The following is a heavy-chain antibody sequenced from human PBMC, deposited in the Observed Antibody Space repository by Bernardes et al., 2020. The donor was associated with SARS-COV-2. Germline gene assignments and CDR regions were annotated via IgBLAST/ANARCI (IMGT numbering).Heavy chain of an antibody. CDR2: ISYDGSNK. CDR1: GFTFSSYA. J-gene: IGHJ4*02. V-gene: IGHV3-30-3*01. D-gene: IGHD4-17*01. Sequence: SLRLPCAASGFTFSSYAMHWVRQAPGKGLECVAVISYDGSNKYYADSVKGRFTISRDNSKNTLYLQMNSLRAEDTAVYYCARDQGGDYGDLYFDYWGQGTLVTVSS. CDR3: ARDQGGDYGDLYFDY.